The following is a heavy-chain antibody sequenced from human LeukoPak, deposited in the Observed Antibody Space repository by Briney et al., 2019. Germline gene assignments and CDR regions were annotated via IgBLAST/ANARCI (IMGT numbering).Heavy chain of an antibody. Sequence: PGGSLRLSCAASGFTFSSYEMNWVRQAPGKGLEWVSYISSSGSTIYYADSVKGRFTISRDNAKNSLYLQMNSLGAEDTAFYYCARVGYSSGWRAPDFDYWGQGTLVTVSS. CDR3: ARVGYSSGWRAPDFDY. J-gene: IGHJ4*02. CDR2: ISSSGSTI. V-gene: IGHV3-48*03. D-gene: IGHD6-19*01. CDR1: GFTFSSYE.